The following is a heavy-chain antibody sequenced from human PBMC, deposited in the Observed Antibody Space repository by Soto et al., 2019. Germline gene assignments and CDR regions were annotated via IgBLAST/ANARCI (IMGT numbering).Heavy chain of an antibody. J-gene: IGHJ6*02. Sequence: SVKVSCKASGGTFSSYAISWVRQAPGQGLEWMGGIIPIFGTANYAQKFQGRVTITADESTSTAYMELSSLRSEDTAVYYCARAAITPGYCSGSSCPRYGMDGWGQGNTVTV. CDR3: ARAAITPGYCSGSSCPRYGMDG. CDR1: GGTFSSYA. D-gene: IGHD2-15*01. V-gene: IGHV1-69*13. CDR2: IIPIFGTA.